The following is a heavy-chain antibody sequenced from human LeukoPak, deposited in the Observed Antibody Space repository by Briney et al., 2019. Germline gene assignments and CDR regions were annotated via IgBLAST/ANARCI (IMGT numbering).Heavy chain of an antibody. J-gene: IGHJ5*02. CDR1: GFTFSSYN. CDR2: ITSGSSYR. Sequence: RPGGSLRLSCAASGFTFSSYNMNWVRQAPGKGLEWVSSITSGSSYRFYADSVKGRFTISRDNAKNSLYLQMNSLRAEDTAVYYCARGGYCSGGSCYYNWFDPWGQGTLVTVSS. D-gene: IGHD2-15*01. CDR3: ARGGYCSGGSCYYNWFDP. V-gene: IGHV3-21*01.